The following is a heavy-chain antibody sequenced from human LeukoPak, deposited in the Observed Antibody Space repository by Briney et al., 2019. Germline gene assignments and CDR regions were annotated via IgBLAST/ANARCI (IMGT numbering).Heavy chain of an antibody. CDR1: GGSISSYY. Sequence: SETLSLTCTVPGGSISSYYWSWIRQPPGRGVEWIGYIYYSGSTNYNPSLKSRVTISVDTSKNQFSLKLSSVTAADTAVYYCARGLGGYDGLTGFDPWGQGTLVTVSS. CDR3: ARGLGGYDGLTGFDP. J-gene: IGHJ5*02. V-gene: IGHV4-59*01. CDR2: IYYSGST. D-gene: IGHD5-12*01.